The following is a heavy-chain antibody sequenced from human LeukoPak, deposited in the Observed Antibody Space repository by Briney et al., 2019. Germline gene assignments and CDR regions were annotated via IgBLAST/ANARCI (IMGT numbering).Heavy chain of an antibody. CDR2: MNPNSGNT. D-gene: IGHD1-26*01. Sequence: ASVKVSCKTSGYTFTSYDINWVRQATGQGLEWMGWMNPNSGNTGYAQKFQGRVTMTRNTSISTAYMDLSSLRSEDTAVYYCARGRMWGAIFDYWGQGTLVTVSS. CDR3: ARGRMWGAIFDY. V-gene: IGHV1-8*01. J-gene: IGHJ4*02. CDR1: GYTFTSYD.